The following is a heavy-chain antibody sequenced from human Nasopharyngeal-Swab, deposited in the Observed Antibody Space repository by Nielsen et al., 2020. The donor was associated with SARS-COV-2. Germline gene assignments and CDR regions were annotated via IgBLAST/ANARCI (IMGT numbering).Heavy chain of an antibody. D-gene: IGHD2-2*01. CDR3: ARGRQYQLLFIFVEDAFDI. V-gene: IGHV4-61*01. CDR1: GGSVSSGSYY. J-gene: IGHJ3*02. Sequence: GSLRLSCTVSGGSVSSGSYYWSWIRQPPGEGLEWIGYIYYSGSTNYNPSLKSRVTISVDTSKNQFSLKLSSVTAADTAVYYCARGRQYQLLFIFVEDAFDIWGQGTMVTVSS. CDR2: IYYSGST.